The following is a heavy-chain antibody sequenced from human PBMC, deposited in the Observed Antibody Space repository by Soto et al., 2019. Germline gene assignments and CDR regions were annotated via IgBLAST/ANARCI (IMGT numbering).Heavy chain of an antibody. J-gene: IGHJ6*03. Sequence: EVQLVESGGGLVQPGRSLRLSCAASGFTFDDYAMHWVRQAPGKGLEWVSGISWNSGSIGYADSVKGRFTISRDNAKNSLYLQMNSLRAEDTALYYCAKASLHYYYYYYMDVWGKGTTVTVYS. CDR2: ISWNSGSI. CDR1: GFTFDDYA. CDR3: AKASLHYYYYYYMDV. V-gene: IGHV3-9*01.